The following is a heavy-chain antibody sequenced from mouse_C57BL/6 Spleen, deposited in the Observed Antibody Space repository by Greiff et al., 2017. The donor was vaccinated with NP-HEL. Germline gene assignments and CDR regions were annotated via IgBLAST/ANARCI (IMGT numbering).Heavy chain of an antibody. D-gene: IGHD2-3*01. Sequence: QVQLQQPGAELVRPGTSVKLSCKASGYTFTSYWMHWVKQRPGQGLEWIGVIDPSDSYTNYNQKFKGKATLTVDTSSSTAYMQLSSLTSEDSAVYYCARSPVTTRYFDYWGQGTTLTVSS. J-gene: IGHJ2*01. CDR1: GYTFTSYW. CDR2: IDPSDSYT. CDR3: ARSPVTTRYFDY. V-gene: IGHV1-59*01.